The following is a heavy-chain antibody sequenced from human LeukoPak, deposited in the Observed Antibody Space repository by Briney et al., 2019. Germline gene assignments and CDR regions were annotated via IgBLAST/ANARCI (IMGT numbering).Heavy chain of an antibody. J-gene: IGHJ1*01. CDR2: IYWDDDK. CDR3: AHRGFCSGSSCYSGPYFQH. CDR1: GFSLSTSGVG. Sequence: ESGPTLVNPTQTLTLTCTFSGFSLSTSGVGVGWIRQPPGKALEWLALIYWDDDKRYSPSLKSRLTITKDTYKNQVVLTMTNMDPVDTATYYCAHRGFCSGSSCYSGPYFQHWGQGTLVTISS. V-gene: IGHV2-5*02. D-gene: IGHD2-15*01.